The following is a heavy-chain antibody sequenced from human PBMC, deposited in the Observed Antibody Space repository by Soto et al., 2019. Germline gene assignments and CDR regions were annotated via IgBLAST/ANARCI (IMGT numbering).Heavy chain of an antibody. Sequence: QVQLQESGPGLVKPSETLSLTCTVSGGSISSYYWSWIRQPPGKGLEWIGYIYYSGSTNYNPSLXGXVXLXXDTSKNQLSLKLSSVTAADTAVYYCARRYGYYFDYWGQGTLVTVSS. CDR1: GGSISSYY. CDR2: IYYSGST. J-gene: IGHJ4*02. D-gene: IGHD4-17*01. V-gene: IGHV4-59*08. CDR3: ARRYGYYFDY.